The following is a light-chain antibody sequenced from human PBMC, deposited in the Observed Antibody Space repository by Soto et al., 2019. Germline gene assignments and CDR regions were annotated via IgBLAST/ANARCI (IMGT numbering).Light chain of an antibody. J-gene: IGLJ3*02. Sequence: QSVLTQPPSVSGAPGQRVTISCTGRSSNIGAGYDVHWYQQLPGTAPKLLIYGNINRPSRVPDRFSGSKSGTSASLAITGLQAEDEADYYCQSYDSSLSGSVFGGGTKVTVL. CDR2: GNI. V-gene: IGLV1-40*01. CDR1: SSNIGAGYD. CDR3: QSYDSSLSGSV.